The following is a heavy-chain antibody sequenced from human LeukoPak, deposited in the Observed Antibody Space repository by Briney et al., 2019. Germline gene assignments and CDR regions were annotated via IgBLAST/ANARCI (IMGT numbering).Heavy chain of an antibody. CDR3: AKDDRHDSSGYYFGGYFDY. V-gene: IGHV3-30*02. Sequence: GGSLRLSCAGSGFTFSSYGMHWVRQAPGKGLEGVAFIRYDGSNKYYADSVKGRFTISRDNSTNTLYLKINSLRAEDTAVYYCAKDDRHDSSGYYFGGYFDYWGQGTLVTVSS. D-gene: IGHD3-22*01. CDR2: IRYDGSNK. J-gene: IGHJ4*02. CDR1: GFTFSSYG.